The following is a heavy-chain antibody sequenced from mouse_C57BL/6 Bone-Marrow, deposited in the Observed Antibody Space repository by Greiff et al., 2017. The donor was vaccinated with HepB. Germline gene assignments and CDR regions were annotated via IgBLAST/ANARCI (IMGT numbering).Heavy chain of an antibody. CDR2: IWTGGGT. Sequence: VQLQQSGPGLVAPSQSLSITCTVSGFSLTSYAISWVRQPPGKGLEWLGVIWTGGGTNYNSALKSRLSISKDNSKSQVFLKMNSLQTDDTARYYCARSTTVVRYYFDYWGQGTTLTVSS. CDR1: GFSLTSYA. CDR3: ARSTTVVRYYFDY. J-gene: IGHJ2*01. V-gene: IGHV2-9-1*01. D-gene: IGHD1-1*01.